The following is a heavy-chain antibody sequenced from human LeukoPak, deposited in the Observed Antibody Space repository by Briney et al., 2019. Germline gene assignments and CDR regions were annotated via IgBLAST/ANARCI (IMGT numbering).Heavy chain of an antibody. D-gene: IGHD3-10*01. CDR2: ISGDGGTT. J-gene: IGHJ4*02. V-gene: IGHV3-23*01. CDR1: GFTFSSYA. CDR3: NVRWGPNFDY. Sequence: PGGSLRLSCAASGFTFSSYAMSWVRQAPGKGLEWVSRISGDGGTTSYADSVRGRFTISRDNAKNTLYLQMTSLRADDTAIYYCNVRWGPNFDYWGQGSLVSVSP.